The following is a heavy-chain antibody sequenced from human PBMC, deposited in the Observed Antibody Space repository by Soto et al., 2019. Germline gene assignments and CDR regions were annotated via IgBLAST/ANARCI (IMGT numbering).Heavy chain of an antibody. D-gene: IGHD1-1*01. CDR3: ARGTTTSAFSAMDV. V-gene: IGHV3-30-3*01. J-gene: IGHJ6*02. CDR1: GFTFNYHA. Sequence: QVQLVESGGGVVQPGRSLRLSCAASGFTFNYHALNWVRQAPGKGLEWVAVISYDGDNKYIAESVKGRFTISRDKSKNTVSLQMNSLRTEATAMYCCARGTTTSAFSAMDVWGQGTTVTVSS. CDR2: ISYDGDNK.